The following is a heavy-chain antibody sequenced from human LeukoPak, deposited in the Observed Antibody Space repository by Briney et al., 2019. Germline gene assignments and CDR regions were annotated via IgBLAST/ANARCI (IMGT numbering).Heavy chain of an antibody. J-gene: IGHJ4*02. V-gene: IGHV4-39*01. CDR1: GGSISSSSYY. CDR2: IYYSGST. Sequence: SETLSLTCTVSGGSISSSSYYWGWIRQPPGKGLEWIGSIYYSGSTYYNPSLKSRVTISVDTSKNQFSLKLSSVTAADTAVYYCARQEDYGGILDYWGQGTLVTASS. D-gene: IGHD4-23*01. CDR3: ARQEDYGGILDY.